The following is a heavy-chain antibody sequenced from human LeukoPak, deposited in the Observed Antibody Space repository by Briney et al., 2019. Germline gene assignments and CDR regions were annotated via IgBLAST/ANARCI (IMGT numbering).Heavy chain of an antibody. CDR3: ARAFYPGYYSYMAV. Sequence: TSETLSLTCTVSGGSISPYYWSWIRQPPGKGLEWIGYIYYSGSTNYNPSLKSRVTISVDSSKNQFSLKLSSVTAADTAVYYCARAFYPGYYSYMAVWGKGTTVTVSS. CDR1: GGSISPYY. D-gene: IGHD3-3*02. CDR2: IYYSGST. J-gene: IGHJ6*03. V-gene: IGHV4-59*01.